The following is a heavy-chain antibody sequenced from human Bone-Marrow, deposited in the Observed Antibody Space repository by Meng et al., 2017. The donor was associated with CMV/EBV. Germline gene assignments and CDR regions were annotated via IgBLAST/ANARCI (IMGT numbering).Heavy chain of an antibody. V-gene: IGHV1-2*02. Sequence: ASVKVSCKASGYTFTGYYMHWVRQAPGQGLEWMGWINPNSGGTNYAQKFQGRVTMTRDTSISTAYMELSRLRADDTAVYYCAGGGCSSASYPPSWYYGMDVWGQGTTVTVSS. J-gene: IGHJ6*02. CDR3: AGGGCSSASYPPSWYYGMDV. CDR1: GYTFTGYY. D-gene: IGHD2-2*01. CDR2: INPNSGGT.